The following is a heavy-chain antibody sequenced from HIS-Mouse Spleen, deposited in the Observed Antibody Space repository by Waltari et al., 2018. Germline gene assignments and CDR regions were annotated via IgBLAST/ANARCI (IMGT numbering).Heavy chain of an antibody. CDR3: AKGGLMVYAIGDY. V-gene: IGHV3-33*06. D-gene: IGHD2-8*01. Sequence: QVQLVESGGGVVEPGRSLRLSCAASGCTFRIYGMPGPRQAPGKGLEWVAVIWYDGSNKYYADSVKGRFTISRDNSKNTLYLQMNSLRAEDTAVYYCAKGGLMVYAIGDYWGQGTLVTVSS. CDR1: GCTFRIYG. CDR2: IWYDGSNK. J-gene: IGHJ4*02.